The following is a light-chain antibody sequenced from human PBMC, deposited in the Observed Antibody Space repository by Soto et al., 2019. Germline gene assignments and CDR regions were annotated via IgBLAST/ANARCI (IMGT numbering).Light chain of an antibody. J-gene: IGKJ5*01. CDR1: QSVSSN. V-gene: IGKV3D-15*01. CDR3: QQYNNWPPGIT. Sequence: EIVITQSPSSLSVSPGERATLSCRVSQSVSSNLAWYQQKPGQAPRLLIYGASTRVTGIPARFSGSGSGTEFTLTISSLQSEDFAVYYCQQYNNWPPGITFGQGTRLEIK. CDR2: GAS.